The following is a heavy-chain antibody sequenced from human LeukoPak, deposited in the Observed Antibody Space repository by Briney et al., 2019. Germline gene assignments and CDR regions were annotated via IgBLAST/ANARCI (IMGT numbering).Heavy chain of an antibody. D-gene: IGHD6-13*01. J-gene: IGHJ5*02. CDR1: GFTFSTFW. V-gene: IGHV3-7*01. Sequence: PGGSLRLSCAASGFTFSTFWMNWVRQAPGKGLEWVANIKQDGSEKNYVDSVKGRFTISRDNTKNSLYLQMNSLRAEDTAVYYCASGIAAAAIGIPWGQGTLVTVSS. CDR2: IKQDGSEK. CDR3: ASGIAAAAIGIP.